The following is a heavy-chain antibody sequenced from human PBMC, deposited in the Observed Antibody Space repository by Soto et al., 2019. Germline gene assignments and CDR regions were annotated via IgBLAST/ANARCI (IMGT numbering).Heavy chain of an antibody. CDR1: GFTFSNYA. CDR3: AKARYYDSTGYLYYFDY. D-gene: IGHD3-22*01. J-gene: IGHJ4*02. Sequence: GGSLRLSCAASGFTFSNYAMSWVRHAPGKGLEWVSSITGSGDYTYYADSVKGRFTISRDNSKNTLYLQMNSLRAEDTAVYYCAKARYYDSTGYLYYFDYWGQGTLVTVSS. CDR2: ITGSGDYT. V-gene: IGHV3-23*01.